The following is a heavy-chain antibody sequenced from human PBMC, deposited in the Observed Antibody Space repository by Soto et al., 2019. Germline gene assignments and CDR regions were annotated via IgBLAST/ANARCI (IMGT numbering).Heavy chain of an antibody. Sequence: SETLSLTCTVSGGSISSSSYYWGWIRQPPGKGLEWIGSIYYSGSTYYNPSLKSRVTISVDTSKNQFSLKLSSVTAADTAVYYCARELRNYYVSCGYYPPTYFFYYWGQGTLVPVSS. CDR1: GGSISSSSYY. CDR3: ARELRNYYVSCGYYPPTYFFYY. CDR2: IYYSGST. J-gene: IGHJ4*02. D-gene: IGHD3-22*01. V-gene: IGHV4-39*07.